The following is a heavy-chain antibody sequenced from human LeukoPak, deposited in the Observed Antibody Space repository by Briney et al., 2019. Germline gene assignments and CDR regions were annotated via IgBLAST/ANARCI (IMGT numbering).Heavy chain of an antibody. V-gene: IGHV3-66*01. D-gene: IGHD6-13*01. CDR3: AIIAAAGTNLDY. CDR2: IYSGGST. Sequence: GGSLRLSCAASGLTGSSNYMSWVRQAPGKGLEWVSVIYSGGSTYYADSVKGRFTISRDNSKNTLYLQMNSLRAEDTAVYYCAIIAAAGTNLDYWGQGTLVTVSS. CDR1: GLTGSSNY. J-gene: IGHJ4*02.